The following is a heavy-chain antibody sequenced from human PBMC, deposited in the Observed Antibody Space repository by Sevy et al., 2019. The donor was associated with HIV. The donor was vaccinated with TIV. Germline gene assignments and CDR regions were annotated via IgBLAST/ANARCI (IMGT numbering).Heavy chain of an antibody. CDR2: IYYGGST. CDR1: GGSISSSSYY. Sequence: SETLSLTCTVSGGSISSSSYYWGWIRQPPGKGLEWIGSIYYGGSTYYNPSLKSRVTISVDMSKNQFSLKLSSVTAADTAGYYCARYDSTSMVRGVIDYWGQGTLVTVSS. CDR3: ARYDSTSMVRGVIDY. D-gene: IGHD3-10*01. J-gene: IGHJ4*02. V-gene: IGHV4-39*01.